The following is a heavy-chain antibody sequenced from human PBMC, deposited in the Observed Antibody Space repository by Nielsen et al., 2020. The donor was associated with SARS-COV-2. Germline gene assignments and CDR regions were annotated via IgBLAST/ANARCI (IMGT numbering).Heavy chain of an antibody. CDR1: GFTFSSYW. Sequence: GESLKISCAASGFTFSSYWMSWVRQAPGKGLEWVANIKQDGSEKYYVDSVKGRFTISRDNAKNSLYLQMNSLRAEDTAVYYCARRSITIFGVVINYFDYWGQGTLVTVSS. J-gene: IGHJ4*02. CDR3: ARRSITIFGVVINYFDY. CDR2: IKQDGSEK. V-gene: IGHV3-7*01. D-gene: IGHD3-3*01.